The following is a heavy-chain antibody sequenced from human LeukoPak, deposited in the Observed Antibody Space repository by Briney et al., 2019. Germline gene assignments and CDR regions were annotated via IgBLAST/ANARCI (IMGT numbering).Heavy chain of an antibody. CDR1: GGSFSGYY. Sequence: PSETLSLTCAVYGGSFSGYYWSWIRQPPGKGLEWIGEINHSGSTNYNPSPTSRVTISVDTSKNQFYLKLSSVTAADTAVYYCARRSGWYPLRFDYWGQGTLVTVSS. J-gene: IGHJ4*02. CDR2: INHSGST. D-gene: IGHD6-19*01. CDR3: ARRSGWYPLRFDY. V-gene: IGHV4-34*01.